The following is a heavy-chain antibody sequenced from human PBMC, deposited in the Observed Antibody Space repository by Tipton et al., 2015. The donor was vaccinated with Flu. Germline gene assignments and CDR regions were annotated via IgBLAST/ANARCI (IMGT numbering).Heavy chain of an antibody. CDR3: TRVRASRGYYYDTSGYSYYFDY. CDR1: GFTFGDYG. CDR2: IRSNAYGGTR. J-gene: IGHJ4*02. V-gene: IGHV3-49*04. D-gene: IGHD3-22*01. Sequence: SLRLSCTTAGFTFGDYGMTWVRLAPGKGLNWVGFIRSNAYGGTREYAASVKGRFSISRDDSTSIAYLQMNSLQPEDTAVYYCTRVRASRGYYYDTSGYSYYFDYWGQGTLVTVSS.